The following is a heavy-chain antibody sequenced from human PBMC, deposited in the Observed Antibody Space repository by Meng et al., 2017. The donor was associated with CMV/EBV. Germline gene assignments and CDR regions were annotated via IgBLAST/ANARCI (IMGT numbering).Heavy chain of an antibody. CDR2: ISSSSSTI. CDR1: GFTFSSYS. J-gene: IGHJ6*02. D-gene: IGHD3-3*01. V-gene: IGHV3-48*04. CDR3: ARPLWSGYYYGMDV. Sequence: GGSLRLSCAASGFTFSSYSMNWVRQAPGKGLEWVSYISSSSSTIYYADSVKGRFTISRDNAKNSLYLQMNSLRAEDTAVYYCARPLWSGYYYGMDVWGQGTTVTVSS.